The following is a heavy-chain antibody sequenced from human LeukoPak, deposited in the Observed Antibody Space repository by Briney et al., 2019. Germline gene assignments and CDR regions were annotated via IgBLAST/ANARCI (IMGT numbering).Heavy chain of an antibody. J-gene: IGHJ5*02. D-gene: IGHD4-17*01. CDR1: GFTFSGSA. V-gene: IGHV3-73*01. Sequence: GGSLRLSCAASGFTFSGSAMHWVRQASGQRPEWVGRIRSKANRYATAYAASVKGRFTISRDDSKNTAYLQMNSLKTEDTAVYYCTRHWFFDDYGDFKWFDPWGQGTLVTVSS. CDR3: TRHWFFDDYGDFKWFDP. CDR2: IRSKANRYAT.